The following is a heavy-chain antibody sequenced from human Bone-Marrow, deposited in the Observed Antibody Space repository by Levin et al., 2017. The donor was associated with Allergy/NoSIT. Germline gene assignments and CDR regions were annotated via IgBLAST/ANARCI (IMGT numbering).Heavy chain of an antibody. CDR1: GGSFSGYY. J-gene: IGHJ4*02. CDR3: ARGGLAVIRQYFDY. D-gene: IGHD3-22*01. Sequence: PSETLSLTCAVYGGSFSGYYWSWIRQPPGKGLEWIGEINHSGSTNYNPSLKSRVTISVDTSKNQFSLKLSSVTAADTAVYYCARGGLAVIRQYFDYWGQGTLVTVSS. V-gene: IGHV4-34*01. CDR2: INHSGST.